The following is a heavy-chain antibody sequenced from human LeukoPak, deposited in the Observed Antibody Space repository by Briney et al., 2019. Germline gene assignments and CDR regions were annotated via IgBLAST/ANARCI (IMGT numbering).Heavy chain of an antibody. CDR2: TTNKANSYTT. CDR1: GFTFSDHL. V-gene: IGHV3-72*01. CDR3: ARSYSSGWYSDF. D-gene: IGHD6-19*01. J-gene: IGHJ4*02. Sequence: GGSLRLSCAASGFTFSDHLMDWVRQAPGKGLEWVGRTTNKANSYTTQYAASAKGRFTISRDDSKTSLYLQMNSLKTEDTAVYYCARSYSSGWYSDFWGQGTLVTVSS.